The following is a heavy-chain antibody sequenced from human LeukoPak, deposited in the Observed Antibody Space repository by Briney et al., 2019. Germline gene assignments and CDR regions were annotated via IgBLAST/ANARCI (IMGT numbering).Heavy chain of an antibody. CDR2: IYPRDGST. J-gene: IGHJ4*02. CDR1: GYSFTSNY. V-gene: IGHV1-46*01. CDR3: ARDQEGFDY. Sequence: ASVKVSCKASGYSFTSNYIHWVRPAPGQGLEWMGMIYPRDGSTSYAQKFQGRVTVTRDTSTSTVHMELSGLRSEDTAVYYCARDQEGFDYWGQGTLVTVSS.